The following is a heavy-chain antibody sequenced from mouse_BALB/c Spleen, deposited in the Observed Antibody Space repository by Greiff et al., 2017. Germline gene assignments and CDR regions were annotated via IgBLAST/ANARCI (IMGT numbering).Heavy chain of an antibody. CDR1: GFTFNTYA. Sequence: EVNVVESGGGLVQPKGSLKLSCAASGFTFNTYAMNWVRQAPGKGLEWVARIRSKSNNYATYYADSVKDRFTISRDDSQSMLYLQMNNLKTEDTAMYYCVRQGTYRYDREYAMDYWGQGTSVTVSS. V-gene: IGHV10-1*02. D-gene: IGHD2-14*01. J-gene: IGHJ4*01. CDR3: VRQGTYRYDREYAMDY. CDR2: IRSKSNNYAT.